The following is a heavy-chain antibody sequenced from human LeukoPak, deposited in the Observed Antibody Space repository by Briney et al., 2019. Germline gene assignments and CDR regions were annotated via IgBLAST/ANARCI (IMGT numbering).Heavy chain of an antibody. CDR3: ARNWNDDY. CDR1: GFTFTTYA. D-gene: IGHD1-1*01. Sequence: GGSLRLSCAASGFTFTTYAMSWVRQAPGKGLEWVSAISDSGSITYYADSVKGRFTISRDNSKNTLHLQMTSPRAEDTAVYYCARNWNDDYWGQGTLVTVSS. V-gene: IGHV3-23*01. J-gene: IGHJ4*02. CDR2: ISDSGSIT.